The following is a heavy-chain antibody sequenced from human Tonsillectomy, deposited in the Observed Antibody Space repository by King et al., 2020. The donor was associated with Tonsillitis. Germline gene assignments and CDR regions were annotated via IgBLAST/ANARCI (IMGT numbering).Heavy chain of an antibody. CDR3: ARKSSAAGRNWFDP. CDR1: GFTFRSYN. CDR2: IGSGGTI. J-gene: IGHJ5*02. Sequence: VQLVESGGGLVQPGGSLRLSCAASGFTFRSYNMNWVRQAPGKGLEWVSSIGSGGTIYYADSVKGRFTISRDNAKNSLYLQMNSLRDEDTAVYYCARKSSAAGRNWFDPWGQGTLVTVSS. V-gene: IGHV3-48*02. D-gene: IGHD6-13*01.